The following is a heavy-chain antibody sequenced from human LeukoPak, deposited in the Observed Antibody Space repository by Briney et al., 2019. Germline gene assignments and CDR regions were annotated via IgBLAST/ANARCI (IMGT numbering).Heavy chain of an antibody. V-gene: IGHV4-34*01. CDR3: ARGPHGYCSSTSCLTHDY. Sequence: PSETLSLTCAVYGGSFSGYYWSCIRQPPGKGLEWIGEIDHSGSTNYNPSLKSRVTISVDTSKNQFSLKLSSVTAADTAVYYCARGPHGYCSSTSCLTHDYWGQGTLVTVSP. D-gene: IGHD2-2*03. CDR1: GGSFSGYY. CDR2: IDHSGST. J-gene: IGHJ4*02.